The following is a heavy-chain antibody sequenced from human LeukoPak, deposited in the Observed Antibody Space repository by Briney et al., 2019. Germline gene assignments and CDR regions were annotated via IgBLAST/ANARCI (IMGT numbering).Heavy chain of an antibody. CDR1: GFTFSSYS. CDR3: ARDIGAWSAY. CDR2: IKQDESEI. Sequence: XGSLRLSCAASGFTFSSYSMNWVRQAPGKGLEWVANIKQDESEIYYVDSVKGRFTISRDNAENSLYLQMNSLRAEDTAVYYCARDIGAWSAYWGQGTLVTVSS. D-gene: IGHD6-19*01. V-gene: IGHV3-7*01. J-gene: IGHJ4*02.